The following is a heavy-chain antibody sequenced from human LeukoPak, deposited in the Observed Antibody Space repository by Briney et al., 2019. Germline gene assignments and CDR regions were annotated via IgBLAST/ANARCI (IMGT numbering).Heavy chain of an antibody. Sequence: PSETLSLTCSVSGGSLNSYYWSWIRQPAGKGLEWIGRVYTSEDAKYNPSLESRVSMSLDTSKNQFSLKLRSVTAADTAVYYCARYGDPNYYFDYWGQGTLVTVSA. V-gene: IGHV4-4*07. CDR2: VYTSEDA. CDR3: ARYGDPNYYFDY. D-gene: IGHD2-21*02. CDR1: GGSLNSYY. J-gene: IGHJ4*02.